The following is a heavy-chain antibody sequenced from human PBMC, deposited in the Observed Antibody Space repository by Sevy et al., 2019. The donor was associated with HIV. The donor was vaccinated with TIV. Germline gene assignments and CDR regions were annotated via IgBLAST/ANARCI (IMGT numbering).Heavy chain of an antibody. D-gene: IGHD3-22*01. CDR2: ISAYNGNT. CDR3: ARDRGAHYYDREQDYFDY. CDR1: GYTFTSYG. J-gene: IGHJ4*02. V-gene: IGHV1-18*01. Sequence: ASVKVSCKASGYTFTSYGISWVRQAPGQGLEWMGWISAYNGNTNYAQKLQGRVTMTTDTSTSTAYMELRSLRTDDTAVYYYARDRGAHYYDREQDYFDYWGQGTLVTVSS.